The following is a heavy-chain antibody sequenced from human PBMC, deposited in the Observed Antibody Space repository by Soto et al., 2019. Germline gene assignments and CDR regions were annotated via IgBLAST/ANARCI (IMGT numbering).Heavy chain of an antibody. V-gene: IGHV4-4*02. J-gene: IGHJ6*03. CDR2: IYHSGST. CDR3: ARGGAASSGLYYYYMDV. Sequence: SETLSLTCAVSSGSISSSNWWSWVRQPPGKGLEWIGEIYHSGSTNYNPSLKSRFTISVDKSKNQFSLKLSSVTAADTAVYYCARGGAASSGLYYYYMDVWGKGTTVTVSS. D-gene: IGHD6-25*01. CDR1: SGSISSSNW.